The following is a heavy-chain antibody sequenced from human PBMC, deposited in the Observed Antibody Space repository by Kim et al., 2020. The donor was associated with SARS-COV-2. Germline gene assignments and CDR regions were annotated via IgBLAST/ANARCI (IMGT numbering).Heavy chain of an antibody. J-gene: IGHJ4*02. Sequence: SETLSLTCTVSGGSISSSSYYWGWIRQPPGQGLEWIGSIYYSGSTYYNPSLKSRVTISVDTSKNQFSLKLSSVTAADTAVYYCAREAAAGNWEAGIDHWGQGTLVTVSS. CDR1: GGSISSSSYY. CDR3: AREAAAGNWEAGIDH. D-gene: IGHD6-13*01. V-gene: IGHV4-39*02. CDR2: IYYSGST.